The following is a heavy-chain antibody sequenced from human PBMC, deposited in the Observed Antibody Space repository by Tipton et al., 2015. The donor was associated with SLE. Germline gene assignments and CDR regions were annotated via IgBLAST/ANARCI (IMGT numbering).Heavy chain of an antibody. CDR1: GYTFTSYG. CDR2: ISAYNGNT. CDR3: ARDSGPTTVTRGWFDP. J-gene: IGHJ5*02. V-gene: IGHV1-18*01. Sequence: QSGAEVKKPGASVKVSCKASGYTFTSYGISWVRQAPGQGLEWMGWISAYNGNTNYAQKLQGRVTMTTDTSTSTAYMELRSLRSEATAVYYCARDSGPTTVTRGWFDPWGQGTLVTVSS. D-gene: IGHD4-11*01.